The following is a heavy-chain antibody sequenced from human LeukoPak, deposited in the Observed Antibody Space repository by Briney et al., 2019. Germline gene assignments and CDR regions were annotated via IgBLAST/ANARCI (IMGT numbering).Heavy chain of an antibody. V-gene: IGHV1-69*13. D-gene: IGHD1-26*01. CDR3: ARHLLGEAYFMDH. CDR1: GGTFSSYA. J-gene: IGHJ4*02. CDR2: IIPIFGTA. Sequence: EASVKVSCKASGGTFSSYAISWVRQAPGQGLEWMGGIIPIFGTANYAQKFQGRVTITADESTSTAYMELSSLRSEDTAVYYCARHLLGEAYFMDHWGQGTLVTVSS.